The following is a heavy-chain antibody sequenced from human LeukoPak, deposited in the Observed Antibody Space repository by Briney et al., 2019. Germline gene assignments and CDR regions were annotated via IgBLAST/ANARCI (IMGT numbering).Heavy chain of an antibody. J-gene: IGHJ4*02. D-gene: IGHD6-13*01. CDR1: GYSFTNYG. CDR2: ISTYDGNT. CDR3: ARGGVSNSWYRTPDY. V-gene: IGHV1-18*01. Sequence: ASVKVPCKASGYSFTNYGISWVRQAPGQGLEWMGWISTYDGNTNYVQKLQGRVTMTTDTSTSTAYMELRSLRSDDTAVYYCARGGVSNSWYRTPDYWGQGTLVAVSS.